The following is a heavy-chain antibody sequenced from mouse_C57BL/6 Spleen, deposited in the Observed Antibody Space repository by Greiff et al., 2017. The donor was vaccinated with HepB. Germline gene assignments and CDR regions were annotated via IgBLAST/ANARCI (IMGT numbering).Heavy chain of an antibody. V-gene: IGHV1-53*01. Sequence: VQLQQPGTELVKPGASVKLSCKASGYTFTSYWMHWVKQRPGHGLEWIGNIKPSNGGTNYNEKFKSKATLTVDKSSSTAYIQLSSLTSEDSAVYYCARDYGSSYHAMDYWGQGTSVTVSS. J-gene: IGHJ4*01. D-gene: IGHD1-1*01. CDR3: ARDYGSSYHAMDY. CDR1: GYTFTSYW. CDR2: IKPSNGGT.